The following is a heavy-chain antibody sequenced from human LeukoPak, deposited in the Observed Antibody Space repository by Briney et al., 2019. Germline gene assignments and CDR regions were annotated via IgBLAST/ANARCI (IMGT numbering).Heavy chain of an antibody. CDR2: IYSGGST. D-gene: IGHD2/OR15-2a*01. CDR3: AKAGNIRFDY. J-gene: IGHJ4*02. V-gene: IGHV3-53*01. CDR1: GFTVSSNY. Sequence: PGGSLRLSCAASGFTVSSNYMSWVRQAPGKGLEWVSVIYSGGSTYYADSVKGRFTISRDNAKNSLYLQMNSLRAEDTAVYYCAKAGNIRFDYWGQGTLVTVSS.